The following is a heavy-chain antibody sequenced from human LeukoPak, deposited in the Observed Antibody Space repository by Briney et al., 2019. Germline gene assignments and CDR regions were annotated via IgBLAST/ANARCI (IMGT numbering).Heavy chain of an antibody. J-gene: IGHJ3*02. CDR3: AKDDGAHCGGDCYSGAFDI. CDR2: ISGSGGST. CDR1: GFTFTTYS. V-gene: IGHV3-23*01. D-gene: IGHD2-21*02. Sequence: GGSLRLSCRASGFTFTTYSMNWLRQAPGKGLEWVSAISGSGGSTYYADSVKGRFTISRDNSKNTLYLQMNSLRAEDTAVYYCAKDDGAHCGGDCYSGAFDIWGQGTTVTVSS.